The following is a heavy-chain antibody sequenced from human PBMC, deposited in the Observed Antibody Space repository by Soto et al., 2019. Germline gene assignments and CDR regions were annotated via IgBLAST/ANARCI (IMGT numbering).Heavy chain of an antibody. D-gene: IGHD2-21*01. Sequence: PGESLKISCKASGYSFSDYWIGWVRQMPGRGLEWMGIIYPGDSDTRYSASFQGQVTISADKSISTTFLQWSSLKASDTAMYYCARRGQDCGTSTCRFDSWGQGTLVTVSS. J-gene: IGHJ5*01. CDR3: ARRGQDCGTSTCRFDS. CDR2: IYPGDSDT. CDR1: GYSFSDYW. V-gene: IGHV5-51*01.